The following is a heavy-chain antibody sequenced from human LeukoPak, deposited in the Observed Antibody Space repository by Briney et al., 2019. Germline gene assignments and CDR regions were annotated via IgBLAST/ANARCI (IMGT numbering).Heavy chain of an antibody. CDR2: TYYSGST. D-gene: IGHD3-3*01. Sequence: PSETLSLTCTVSGGSISSGGYYWSWIRQHPGKGLEWIGYTYYSGSTYYNPSLKSRVTISVDTSKNQFSLKLSSVTAADTAVYYCARVEIYDFWSGYPDWFDPWGQGTLVTVSS. CDR3: ARVEIYDFWSGYPDWFDP. J-gene: IGHJ5*02. V-gene: IGHV4-31*03. CDR1: GGSISSGGYY.